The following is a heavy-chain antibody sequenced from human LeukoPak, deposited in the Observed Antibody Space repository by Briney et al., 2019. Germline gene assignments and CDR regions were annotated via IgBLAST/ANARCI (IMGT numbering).Heavy chain of an antibody. CDR3: ARDYYDRDFDY. CDR2: ISSSSSTI. V-gene: IGHV3-48*01. Sequence: GGSLRLSCAASGFTFSSYSMNWVRQAPGKGLEWVSYISSSSSTIYYADSVKGRFTISRDNAKNSLYLQMNSLRAEDAAVYYCARDYYDRDFDYWGQGTLVTVSS. D-gene: IGHD3-22*01. CDR1: GFTFSSYS. J-gene: IGHJ4*02.